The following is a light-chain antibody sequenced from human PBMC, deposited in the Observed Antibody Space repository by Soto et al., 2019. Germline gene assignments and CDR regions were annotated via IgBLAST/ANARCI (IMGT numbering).Light chain of an antibody. CDR1: QGIRNA. J-gene: IGKJ3*01. CDR3: LLDHYVLWP. CDR2: GAS. Sequence: EMKMNHSPSALSAYVREKVSITWRASQGIRNALAWYQQKPGKAPTRLIYGASTLQSGVPSRFSGSGSATEFTLTITSLQPEDFATYCCLLDHYVLWPFCHGSIVDIK. V-gene: IGKV1-17*01.